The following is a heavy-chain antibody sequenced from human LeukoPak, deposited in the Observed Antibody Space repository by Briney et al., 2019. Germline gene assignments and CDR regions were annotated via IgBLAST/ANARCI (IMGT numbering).Heavy chain of an antibody. CDR3: ARAGHNSNSGGYDF. D-gene: IGHD3-22*01. CDR2: IDPDTGDT. V-gene: IGHV1-2*02. Sequence: GASVKVSCKPSGYTFIDHYLHWVRQAPGQVLESLGWIDPDTGDTNYPQKFQGRVTMTRDTSISTAYMELNRLRSDDTAVYYCARAGHNSNSGGYDFWGLGTLVTVSS. J-gene: IGHJ4*02. CDR1: GYTFIDHY.